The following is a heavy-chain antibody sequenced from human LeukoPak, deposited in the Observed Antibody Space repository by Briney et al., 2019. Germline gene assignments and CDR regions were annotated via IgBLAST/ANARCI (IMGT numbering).Heavy chain of an antibody. J-gene: IGHJ4*02. D-gene: IGHD3-9*01. CDR3: ARWEILTGYSFDY. V-gene: IGHV5-51*01. CDR1: GYSFTSYW. Sequence: GESLKISCKGSGYSFTSYWIGWVRQMPGKGLEWMGIIYPGDSDTRYSPSFQGQVTISADKSVSTAYLQWSSLKASDTAMYYCARWEILTGYSFDYWGQGTLVTVSS. CDR2: IYPGDSDT.